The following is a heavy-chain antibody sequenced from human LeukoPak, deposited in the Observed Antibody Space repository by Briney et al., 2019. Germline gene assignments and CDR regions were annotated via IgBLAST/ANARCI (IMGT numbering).Heavy chain of an antibody. D-gene: IGHD3-9*01. J-gene: IGHJ4*02. CDR1: GFTFSRYA. CDR2: IYSGGST. V-gene: IGHV3-23*03. CDR3: AKETPKVLRYFDWLLSGFDY. Sequence: GGSLRLSCAASGFTFSRYAMSWVRQAPGKGLEWVSVIYSGGSTYYADSVKGRFTISRDNSKNTLYLQMNSLRAEDTAVYYCAKETPKVLRYFDWLLSGFDYWGQGTLVTVSS.